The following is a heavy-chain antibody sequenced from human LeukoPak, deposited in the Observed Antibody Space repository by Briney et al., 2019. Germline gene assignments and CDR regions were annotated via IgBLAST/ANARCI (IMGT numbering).Heavy chain of an antibody. J-gene: IGHJ4*02. CDR3: AKCMVRGKGYFDY. Sequence: GGSLRLSCAASGFTFSSYVLSWVRQAPGKGLEWVSAISGTGISTYYADSVKGRFTISRGNSKNTLYLQMNSLRAEDTAIYYCAKCMVRGKGYFDYWGQGALVTVSS. V-gene: IGHV3-23*01. D-gene: IGHD3-10*01. CDR1: GFTFSSYV. CDR2: ISGTGIST.